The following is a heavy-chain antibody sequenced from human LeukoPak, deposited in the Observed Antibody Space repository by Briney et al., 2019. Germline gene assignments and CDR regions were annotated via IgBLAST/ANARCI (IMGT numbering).Heavy chain of an antibody. CDR2: INPSGGST. J-gene: IGHJ4*02. CDR1: GYTFTSYY. CDR3: ARQARLGYCSGGSCYSYYFDY. V-gene: IGHV1-46*01. D-gene: IGHD2-15*01. Sequence: GASVTVSCTASGYTFTSYYMHWVRQAPGQGLEWMGIINPSGGSTSYAQKFQGRVTMTRNTSTSTVYMELSSLRSEHTAVYYCARQARLGYCSGGSCYSYYFDYWGQGTLVTVSS.